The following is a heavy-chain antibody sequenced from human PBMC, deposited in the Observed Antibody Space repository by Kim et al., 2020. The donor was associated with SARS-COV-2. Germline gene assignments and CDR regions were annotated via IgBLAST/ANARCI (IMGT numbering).Heavy chain of an antibody. D-gene: IGHD2-2*01. J-gene: IGHJ6*02. CDR1: GGTFSSYA. V-gene: IGHV1-69*13. CDR3: ARWGSSTSCYVDCYYYYGMDV. Sequence: SVKVSCKASGGTFSSYAISWVRQAPGQGLEWMGGIIPIFGTANYAQKFQGRVTITADESTSTAYMELSSLRSEDTAVYYCARWGSSTSCYVDCYYYYGMDVWGQGTTVTVSS. CDR2: IIPIFGTA.